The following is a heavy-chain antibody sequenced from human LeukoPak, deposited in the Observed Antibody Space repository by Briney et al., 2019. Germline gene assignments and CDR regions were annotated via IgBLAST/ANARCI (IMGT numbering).Heavy chain of an antibody. CDR2: IKGKKDGETT. CDR1: GITFTNAW. J-gene: IGHJ4*02. D-gene: IGHD3-22*01. V-gene: IGHV3-15*01. Sequence: GGSLRLSCATSGITFTNAWMTWVRQVPGKGLEWVGRIKGKKDGETTDHAAPVKGRFTISRDNSKNTLYLQMSSLKIEDAAVYYCTTGFYYDTSGYGVDHWGQGALVTVPS. CDR3: TTGFYYDTSGYGVDH.